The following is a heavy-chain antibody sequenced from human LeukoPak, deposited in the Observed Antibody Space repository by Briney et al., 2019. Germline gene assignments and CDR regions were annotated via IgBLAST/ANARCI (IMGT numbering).Heavy chain of an antibody. D-gene: IGHD7-27*01. V-gene: IGHV4-59*11. CDR3: ARGNWDRKYNWLDP. CDR2: IYYSGST. J-gene: IGHJ5*02. Sequence: SETLSLTCTVSGGSISSHYWSWIRQPPGKGLEWIGYIYYSGSTNYNPSLKSRVTISVDTSKNQFSLKLSSVTAADTAVYYCARGNWDRKYNWLDPWGQGTLVTVSS. CDR1: GGSISSHY.